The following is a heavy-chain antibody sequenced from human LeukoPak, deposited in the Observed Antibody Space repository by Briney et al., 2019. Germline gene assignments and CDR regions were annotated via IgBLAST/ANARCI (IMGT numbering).Heavy chain of an antibody. CDR1: GYSFTSNY. D-gene: IGHD6-19*01. CDR3: ARGTGYSSGWYEPFDY. Sequence: ASVKVSCKASGYSFTSNYIHWVRQAPGQGLEWMGMIYPRDGSTSYAQKFQGRVTVTRDTSTSTAYMELRSLRSDDTAVYYCARGTGYSSGWYEPFDYWGQGTLVTVSS. J-gene: IGHJ4*02. V-gene: IGHV1-46*01. CDR2: IYPRDGST.